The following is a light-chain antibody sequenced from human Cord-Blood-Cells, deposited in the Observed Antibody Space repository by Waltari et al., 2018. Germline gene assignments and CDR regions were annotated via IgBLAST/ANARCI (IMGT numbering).Light chain of an antibody. CDR3: QTWGTGVVV. CDR1: SGHSSYA. Sequence: QLVLTQSPSASASLGASVKLTCTLSSGHSSYAIACHQQQPEKGPRYLIKLNSDGSHSKGDGIPDRFSGSSSGAERYLTISSLQSEDEADYYCQTWGTGVVVFGGGTKLTVL. J-gene: IGLJ2*01. V-gene: IGLV4-69*01. CDR2: LNSDGSH.